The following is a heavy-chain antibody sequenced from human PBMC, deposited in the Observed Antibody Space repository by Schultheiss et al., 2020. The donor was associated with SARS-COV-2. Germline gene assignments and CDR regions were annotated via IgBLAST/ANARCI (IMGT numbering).Heavy chain of an antibody. D-gene: IGHD5-12*01. J-gene: IGHJ4*02. CDR2: ISYDGSNK. Sequence: GESLKISCAASGFTFSSYAMHWVRQAPGKGLEWVAVISYDGSNKYYADSVKGRFTISRDNSKNTLYLQMNSLRAEDTAVYYCARDLTTIVATIPHYWGQGTLVTVSS. V-gene: IGHV3-30*01. CDR1: GFTFSSYA. CDR3: ARDLTTIVATIPHY.